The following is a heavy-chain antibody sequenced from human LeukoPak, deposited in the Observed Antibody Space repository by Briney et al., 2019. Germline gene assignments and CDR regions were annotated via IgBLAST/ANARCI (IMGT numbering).Heavy chain of an antibody. CDR2: IYWDDGK. CDR3: VHRSPLNLVQY. J-gene: IGHJ4*02. Sequence: SGPTLVNPTQTLTLTCTFSGFSLNTNGLGVAWIRQPPGKALEWLAFIYWDDGKRYNSSLKSRLTISKDISKSHVVLQMTNMDPVDTATYYCVHRSPLNLVQYWGQGTLVTVSS. D-gene: IGHD3-16*01. CDR1: GFSLNTNGLG. V-gene: IGHV2-5*02.